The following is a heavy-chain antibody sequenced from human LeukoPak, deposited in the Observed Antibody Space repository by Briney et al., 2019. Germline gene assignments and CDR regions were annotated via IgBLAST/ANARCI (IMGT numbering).Heavy chain of an antibody. D-gene: IGHD6-13*01. J-gene: IGHJ4*02. CDR1: GYSISSGYY. CDR3: ATGVHGIAAAGDYYFDY. V-gene: IGHV4-4*07. CDR2: IYTSGST. Sequence: SETLSLTCTVSGYSISSGYYWSWIRQPAGKGLEWIGRIYTSGSTNYNPSLKSRVTMSVDTSKNQFSLKLSSVTAADTAVYYCATGVHGIAAAGDYYFDYWGQGTLVTVSS.